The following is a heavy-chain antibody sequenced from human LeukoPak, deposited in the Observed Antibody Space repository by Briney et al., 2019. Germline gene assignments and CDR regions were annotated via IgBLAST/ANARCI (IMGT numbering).Heavy chain of an antibody. J-gene: IGHJ4*02. CDR3: ARSYHYGSGSYSYYFDY. D-gene: IGHD3-10*01. CDR1: GGSISSFY. V-gene: IGHV4-59*08. Sequence: SETLSLTCSVSGGSISSFYWSWIRQPPGKGLEWIGYIYSRGTTDSGSTDYNPSLKSRVTISVDTSKRQFSLRLSSVTAADTAVYYCARSYHYGSGSYSYYFDYWGQGTLVTVSS. CDR2: IYSRGTTDSGST.